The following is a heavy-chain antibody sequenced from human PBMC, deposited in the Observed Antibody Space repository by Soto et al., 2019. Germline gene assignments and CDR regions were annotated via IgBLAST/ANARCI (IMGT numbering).Heavy chain of an antibody. Sequence: SETLSLTCTVSGGSISYYYWNGIRQSAGKGLEWIGRIYSSGSTNYNPSLKSRISMSIDTSKNQFSLKVRAVSAADTAVYYCARDYGSGSYYTFDYWGQGTQVTVSS. CDR1: GGSISYYY. CDR2: IYSSGST. J-gene: IGHJ4*02. CDR3: ARDYGSGSYYTFDY. V-gene: IGHV4-4*07. D-gene: IGHD3-10*01.